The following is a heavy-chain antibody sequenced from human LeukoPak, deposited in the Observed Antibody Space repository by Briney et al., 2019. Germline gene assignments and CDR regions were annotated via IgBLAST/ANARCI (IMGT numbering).Heavy chain of an antibody. V-gene: IGHV3-23*01. J-gene: IGHJ4*02. CDR3: AKVDDFWSGYYSPGEYYFDY. CDR1: GFTFSSYA. Sequence: GGSLRLSCAASGFTFSSYAMSWVRQAPGKGLEWVSAISGSGGSTYYADSVKGRFTISRDNSKNTLYLQMNSLRAEDTAVYYCAKVDDFWSGYYSPGEYYFDYWGQGTLVTVSS. D-gene: IGHD3-3*01. CDR2: ISGSGGST.